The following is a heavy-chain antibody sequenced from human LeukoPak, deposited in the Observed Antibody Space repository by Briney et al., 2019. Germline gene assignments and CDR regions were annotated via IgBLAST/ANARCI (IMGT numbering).Heavy chain of an antibody. Sequence: PGGSLRLSCAASGFTFSSYAMHWVRQAPGKGLKWAAVISSDGNTQYYADSVEGRFTISRDNSNNTLYLQMNSLRADDTAIYYCARRRIVGSIDDAFDIWGQGTMVTLSS. V-gene: IGHV3-30-3*01. CDR3: ARRRIVGSIDDAFDI. CDR1: GFTFSSYA. J-gene: IGHJ3*02. CDR2: ISSDGNTQ. D-gene: IGHD1-26*01.